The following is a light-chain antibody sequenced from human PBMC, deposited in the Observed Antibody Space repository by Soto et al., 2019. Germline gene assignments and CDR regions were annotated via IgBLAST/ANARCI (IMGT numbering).Light chain of an antibody. CDR1: SSDVGSYNL. V-gene: IGLV2-23*02. CDR2: EVT. CDR3: CSYADSSTWV. Sequence: QSALTQPASVSGSPGQSITISCTGTSSDVGSYNLVSWYQQHPGKAPKFMIYEVTKRPSGVSNRFSGSNSGNTASLTISGLQAEDEADYYCCSYADSSTWVFGGGTKLTVL. J-gene: IGLJ3*02.